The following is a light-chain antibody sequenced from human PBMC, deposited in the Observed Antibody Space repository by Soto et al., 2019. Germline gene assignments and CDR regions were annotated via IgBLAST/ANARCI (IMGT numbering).Light chain of an antibody. CDR1: QSVLYSSNNKNY. CDR3: QQYYSTPGT. V-gene: IGKV4-1*01. CDR2: WAS. Sequence: DIVMTQSPASLAVSLGERATINCKSSQSVLYSSNNKNYLAWYQQKPGQPPKLLIYWASTRESGVPDRFSGSGSGTDFTLTISSLQAEDVAVYYCQQYYSTPGTFGGGTKVEIK. J-gene: IGKJ4*01.